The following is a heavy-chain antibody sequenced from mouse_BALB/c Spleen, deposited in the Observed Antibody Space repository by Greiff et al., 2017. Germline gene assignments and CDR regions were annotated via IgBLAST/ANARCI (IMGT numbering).Heavy chain of an antibody. Sequence: DVKLVESGGDLVKPGGSLKLSCAASGFTFSSYGMSWVRQTPDNGLEWVATISSGGSYTYYPDSVKGRFTISRDNAKNTLYLQMSSLKSEDTAMYYCASLYYDYSSWFAYWGQGTLVTVSA. D-gene: IGHD2-4*01. CDR3: ASLYYDYSSWFAY. CDR1: GFTFSSYG. V-gene: IGHV5-6*02. CDR2: ISSGGSYT. J-gene: IGHJ3*01.